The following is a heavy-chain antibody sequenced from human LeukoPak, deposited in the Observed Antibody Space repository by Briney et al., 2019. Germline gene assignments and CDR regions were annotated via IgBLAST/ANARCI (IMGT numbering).Heavy chain of an antibody. CDR2: IRYDGSDT. Sequence: GRSLRLSCAASEFTFRNYGMHWVRQAPGKGLEWVTFIRYDGSDTYYADSVKGRFTISRDNSKNILYLQMNSLKAEDTALYYRARALSSDSGWYYSDFWGQGTLVTVSS. D-gene: IGHD6-19*01. CDR1: EFTFRNYG. CDR3: ARALSSDSGWYYSDF. V-gene: IGHV3-33*01. J-gene: IGHJ4*02.